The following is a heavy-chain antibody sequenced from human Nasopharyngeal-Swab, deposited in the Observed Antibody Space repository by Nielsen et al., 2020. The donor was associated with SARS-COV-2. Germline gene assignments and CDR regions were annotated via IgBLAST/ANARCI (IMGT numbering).Heavy chain of an antibody. J-gene: IGHJ6*02. CDR2: FDPEDGET. CDR1: GYTFTDLS. Sequence: ASVKVSCKVSGYTFTDLSMHWVRQAPGKGLEWMGGFDPEDGETIYAQKFQGRVNMTEDTSTDTAYMELSSLRSEDTAVYYCASPLGVRGVNGGGMDVWGQGTTVTVSS. V-gene: IGHV1-24*01. D-gene: IGHD3-10*02. CDR3: ASPLGVRGVNGGGMDV.